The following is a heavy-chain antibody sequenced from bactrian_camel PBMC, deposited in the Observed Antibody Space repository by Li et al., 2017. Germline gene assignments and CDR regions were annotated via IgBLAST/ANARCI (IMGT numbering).Heavy chain of an antibody. CDR2: IRRDGTT. Sequence: QLVESGGGSVQTGGSLTLSCTAPGFTSNGCAMDWHRRAAGNEREWVSSIRRDGTTGYAGSVKGRFTISKDNAKNTLYLQMNSLKPEDTAIYYCAAEATPCSWDVASVYEHSNWGRGTQVTVS. J-gene: IGHJ4*01. D-gene: IGHD6*01. V-gene: IGHV3S42*01. CDR1: GFTSNGCA. CDR3: AAEATPCSWDVASVYEHSN.